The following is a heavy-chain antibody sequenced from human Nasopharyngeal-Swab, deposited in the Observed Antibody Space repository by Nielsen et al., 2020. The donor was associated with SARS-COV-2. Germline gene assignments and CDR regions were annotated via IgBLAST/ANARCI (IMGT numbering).Heavy chain of an antibody. D-gene: IGHD6-19*01. CDR2: ISSSGRHI. CDR1: GFTFSDSY. CDR3: AGGNQWLSFDL. Sequence: GESLKISCTGSGFTFSDSYMSWLRQAPGKGLEWVAYISSSGRHIYYADSVKGRFTISRDNAKNSLFLHMDSLRVEDTVLYYCAGGNQWLSFDLWGQGTLVTVSS. V-gene: IGHV3-11*04. J-gene: IGHJ4*02.